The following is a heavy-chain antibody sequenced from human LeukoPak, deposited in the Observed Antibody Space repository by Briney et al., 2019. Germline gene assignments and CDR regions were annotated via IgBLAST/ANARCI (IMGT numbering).Heavy chain of an antibody. D-gene: IGHD5-18*01. CDR3: ARDPWIQLWLSDYYYYYMDV. Sequence: ASVKVSCKASGYTFTGYYMHWVRQAPGQGLEWMGWINPNSGGTNYAQKFQGRVTMTRDTSISTAYMELSRLRSDDTAVYYCARDPWIQLWLSDYYYYYMDVWGKGTTVTVSS. J-gene: IGHJ6*03. CDR2: INPNSGGT. V-gene: IGHV1-2*02. CDR1: GYTFTGYY.